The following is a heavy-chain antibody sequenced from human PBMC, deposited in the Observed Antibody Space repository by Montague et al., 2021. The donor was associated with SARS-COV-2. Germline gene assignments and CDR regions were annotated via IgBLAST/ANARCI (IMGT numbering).Heavy chain of an antibody. Sequence: SETLSLTCTVSGDSISYFYWSWIRQPPGQGLERIGLVSVSWSTNYNPSLNSRVTMSVDTSKKQFSLRLSPVTAADTAVYYRARDVVAAPGTFDYWGQGTLVTVSS. V-gene: IGHV4-4*07. CDR3: ARDVVAAPGTFDY. CDR2: VSVSWST. CDR1: GDSISYFY. D-gene: IGHD6-13*01. J-gene: IGHJ4*02.